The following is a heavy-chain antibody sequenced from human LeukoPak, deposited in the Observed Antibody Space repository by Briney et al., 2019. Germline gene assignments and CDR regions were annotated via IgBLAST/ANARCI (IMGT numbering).Heavy chain of an antibody. D-gene: IGHD6-25*01. CDR1: GYTFTGYY. V-gene: IGHV1-2*02. J-gene: IGHJ6*02. CDR3: ARRAVYYYYGMDV. Sequence: ASVKVSCKASGYTFTGYYIHWVRQGPGQGLEGMGWINPNSGGANYAQKFQGRVTMARDTSISTAYMELTRLNSDDTAVYYCARRAVYYYYGMDVWGQGSTVTVSS. CDR2: INPNSGGA.